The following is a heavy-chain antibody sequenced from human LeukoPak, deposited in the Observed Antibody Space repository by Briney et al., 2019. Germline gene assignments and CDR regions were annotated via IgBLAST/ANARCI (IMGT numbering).Heavy chain of an antibody. CDR1: GITFSSYG. CDR3: AKGGSNNWSFDN. CDR2: ISYDGSNK. Sequence: GRSLRLSCAASGITFSSYGMHWVRQAPGKGLEWVAVISYDGSNKYYADSVKGRFTISRDNSKNTLYLQMNSLRAEDTAVYYCAKGGSNNWSFDNWGQGTLVTVSS. V-gene: IGHV3-30*18. D-gene: IGHD1-1*01. J-gene: IGHJ4*02.